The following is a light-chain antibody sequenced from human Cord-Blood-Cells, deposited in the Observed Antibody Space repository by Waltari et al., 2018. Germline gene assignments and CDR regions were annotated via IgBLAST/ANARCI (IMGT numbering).Light chain of an antibody. CDR2: DVS. CDR1: SSDVGGYNY. J-gene: IGLJ2*01. V-gene: IGLV2-14*01. Sequence: QSALTQPASVSGSPAQSITISCTGTSSDVGGYNYVSWYQQPPGKAPKLMIYDVSNRPSGVSNRFSGSKSGNTASLTISGLQAEDEADYYCSSYTSSSTLVVFGGGTKLTVL. CDR3: SSYTSSSTLVV.